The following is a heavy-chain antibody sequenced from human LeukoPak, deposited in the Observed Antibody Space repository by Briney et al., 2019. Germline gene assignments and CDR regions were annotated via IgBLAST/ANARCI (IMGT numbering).Heavy chain of an antibody. CDR2: IYYSGST. CDR1: GGSISSYY. V-gene: IGHV4-59*01. D-gene: IGHD2-15*01. CDR3: AREAATRYYYYGMDV. Sequence: SETLSLTCTVSGGSISSYYWSWIRQPPGKGLGWIGYIYYSGSTNYNPSLKSRVTISVDTSKNQFSLKLSSVTAADTAVYYCAREAATRYYYYGMDVWGQGTTVTVSS. J-gene: IGHJ6*02.